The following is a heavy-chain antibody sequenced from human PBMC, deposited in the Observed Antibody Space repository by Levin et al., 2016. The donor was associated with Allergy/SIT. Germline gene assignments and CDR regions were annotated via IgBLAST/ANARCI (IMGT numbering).Heavy chain of an antibody. J-gene: IGHJ6*02. CDR1: GFSFSTYD. V-gene: IGHV3-13*01. Sequence: GGSLRLSCAASGFSFSTYDLFWVRQVTGKGLECVAGIGTGGDTHYPDSVKGRFTISRENAKNSLYLQMNSLRPGDTAVYYCARGEERLWYSRSWYKGGMDAWGQGTTVTVSS. D-gene: IGHD6-13*01. CDR2: IGTGGDT. CDR3: ARGEERLWYSRSWYKGGMDA.